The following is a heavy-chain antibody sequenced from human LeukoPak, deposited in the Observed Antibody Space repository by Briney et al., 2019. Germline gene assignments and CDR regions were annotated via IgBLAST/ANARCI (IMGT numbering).Heavy chain of an antibody. J-gene: IGHJ4*02. V-gene: IGHV4-39*07. D-gene: IGHD6-19*01. CDR1: GGSISSSSDY. CDR3: ARDSVAGRGSFDY. CDR2: IYHSGTT. Sequence: SETLSLTCTVSGGSISSSSDYWGWIRQPPGKGLEWIGSIYHSGTTYYNPSLKSRVTISVDKSKNQFSLKLSSVTAADTAVYYCARDSVAGRGSFDYWGQGTLVTVSS.